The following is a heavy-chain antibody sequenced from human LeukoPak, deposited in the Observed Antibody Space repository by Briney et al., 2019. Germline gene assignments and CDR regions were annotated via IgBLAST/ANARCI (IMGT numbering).Heavy chain of an antibody. D-gene: IGHD1-26*01. Sequence: SETLSLTCTVSGGSISSGSYYWSWIRQPAGKGLEWIGRIYTSGSTNYNPSLKSRVTISVDTSKNQFSLKLSSVTAADTAVYYCASLVGATTNDAFDIWGQRTMVTVSS. CDR1: GGSISSGSYY. V-gene: IGHV4-61*02. CDR3: ASLVGATTNDAFDI. CDR2: IYTSGST. J-gene: IGHJ3*02.